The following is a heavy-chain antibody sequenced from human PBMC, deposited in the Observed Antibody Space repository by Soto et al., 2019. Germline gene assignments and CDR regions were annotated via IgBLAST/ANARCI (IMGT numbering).Heavy chain of an antibody. V-gene: IGHV3-23*01. J-gene: IGHJ1*01. D-gene: IGHD2-2*01. CDR3: EKECSRDYEEYFQH. CDR2: ISGSGGST. CDR1: GFTFSSYA. Sequence: GSLRFSCAASGFTFSSYAMSWVRQDPGKGLEWVSAISGSGGSTYYADSVKGRFTISRDNSKNTLYLQMKSLRAEDTAVYYCEKECSRDYEEYFQHWGQGTLVTVSS.